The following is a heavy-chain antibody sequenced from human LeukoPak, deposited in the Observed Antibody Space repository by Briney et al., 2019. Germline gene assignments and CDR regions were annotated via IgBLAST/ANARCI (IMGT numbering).Heavy chain of an antibody. CDR3: ARDKGGSYYVYCDY. CDR2: ISSSSTNI. D-gene: IGHD1-26*01. Sequence: GGSLRLSCAASGFTFSSYRMNWVRQAPGKGLEWVSSISSSSTNIYYADSVKGRFTISRDNAKNSLYLQMNSLRAEDTAVYYCARDKGGSYYVYCDYWGQGTLVTVSS. CDR1: GFTFSSYR. V-gene: IGHV3-21*01. J-gene: IGHJ4*02.